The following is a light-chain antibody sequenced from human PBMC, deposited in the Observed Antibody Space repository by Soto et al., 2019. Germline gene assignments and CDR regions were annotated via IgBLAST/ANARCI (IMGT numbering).Light chain of an antibody. J-gene: IGLJ1*01. CDR3: GTGESILSAGV. V-gene: IGLV1-51*01. CDR1: SSNIGNNY. CDR2: DNN. Sequence: QSVLTQPPSVSAAPGQKVTISCSGSSSNIGNNYVSWYQQLPGTAPKLLIYDNNKRPSGIPDRFSGSKSGTSATLGITGLKTGDEADYYCGTGESILSAGVSGTGTK.